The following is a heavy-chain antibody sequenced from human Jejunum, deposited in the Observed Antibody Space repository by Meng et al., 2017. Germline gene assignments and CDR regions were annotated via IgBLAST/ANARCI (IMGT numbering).Heavy chain of an antibody. J-gene: IGHJ4*02. Sequence: GGSLRFSCAASGFTFKNHWLSWVRQAPGRGLEWVANINLDGSEKYYVDSVKGRFTISRDNAQESLYLQMNSLRSEDTAVYYCARDDFGPAEGWGQGTLVTVSS. CDR3: ARDDFGPAEG. CDR1: GFTFKNHW. D-gene: IGHD4-17*01. CDR2: INLDGSEK. V-gene: IGHV3-7*01.